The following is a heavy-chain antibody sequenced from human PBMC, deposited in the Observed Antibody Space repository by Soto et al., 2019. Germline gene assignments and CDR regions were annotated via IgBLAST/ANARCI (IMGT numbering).Heavy chain of an antibody. J-gene: IGHJ6*02. Sequence: SETLSLTCTVSGGSISSYYWSWIRQPPGKGLEWIGYIYYSGSTNYNPSLKSRVTISVDTSKNQFSLKLSSVTAADTAVYYCAREGSSLWLDVWGQGTTVTVSS. CDR1: GGSISSYY. V-gene: IGHV4-59*01. D-gene: IGHD5-18*01. CDR2: IYYSGST. CDR3: AREGSSLWLDV.